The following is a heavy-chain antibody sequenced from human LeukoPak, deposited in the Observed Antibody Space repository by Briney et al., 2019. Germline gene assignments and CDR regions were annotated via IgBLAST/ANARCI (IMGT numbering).Heavy chain of an antibody. Sequence: ASVKVSCRASGYTFTSYCMHWVRQAPGQGLEWMGIINPSGGSTSYAQKFQGRVTMTRDTSTSTVYMELSSLRSEDTAVYYCARGRIAAAGKPRTYFDYWGQGTLVTVSS. CDR3: ARGRIAAAGKPRTYFDY. CDR2: INPSGGST. D-gene: IGHD6-13*01. CDR1: GYTFTSYC. V-gene: IGHV1-46*01. J-gene: IGHJ4*02.